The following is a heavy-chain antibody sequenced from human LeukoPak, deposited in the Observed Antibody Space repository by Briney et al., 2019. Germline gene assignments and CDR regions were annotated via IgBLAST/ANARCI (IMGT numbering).Heavy chain of an antibody. V-gene: IGHV3-74*01. CDR2: INGDGSST. J-gene: IGHJ5*02. D-gene: IGHD3-16*01. CDR3: AREWGSGIDPIDA. CDR1: GFTFSSYW. Sequence: GGSLRLSCAASGFTFSSYWMHWLCQVPGQGLVWVSRINGDGSSTSYADFVKGRFTISRDNARSTLYLQTNSLRAEDTAVYYCAREWGSGIDPIDAWGQGTLVTVSS.